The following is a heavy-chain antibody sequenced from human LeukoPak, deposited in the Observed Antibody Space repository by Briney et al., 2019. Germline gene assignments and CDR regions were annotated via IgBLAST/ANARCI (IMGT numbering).Heavy chain of an antibody. J-gene: IGHJ6*03. V-gene: IGHV3-74*01. CDR1: GFTFSSYW. Sequence: GGSLRLSCAASGFTFSSYWMHRVRQAPGKGLVWVSGINSDGSSTSYADSVKGRFTISRDNSKNTLYLQMNSLRAEDTAVYYCAKGLEGFMDVWGKGTTVTVSS. CDR3: AKGLEGFMDV. CDR2: INSDGSST. D-gene: IGHD5-24*01.